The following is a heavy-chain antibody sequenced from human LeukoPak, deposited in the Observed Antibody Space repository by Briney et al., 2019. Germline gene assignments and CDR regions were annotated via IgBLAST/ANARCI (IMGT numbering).Heavy chain of an antibody. CDR3: ARIRRRFRRITMVRGVYGNDY. V-gene: IGHV4-34*01. D-gene: IGHD3-10*01. CDR2: INHSGST. CDR1: GGSFSGYY. Sequence: PSETLSLTCAVYGGSFSGYYWSWIRQPPGKGLEWIGEINHSGSTNYNPSLKSRVTISVDTSKNQFSLKLSSVTAADTAVYYCARIRRRFRRITMVRGVYGNDYWGQGTLVTVSS. J-gene: IGHJ4*02.